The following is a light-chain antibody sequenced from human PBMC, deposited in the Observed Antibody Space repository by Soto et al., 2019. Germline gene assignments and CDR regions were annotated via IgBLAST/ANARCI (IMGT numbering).Light chain of an antibody. CDR3: QSADSSGTHVV. CDR2: KDS. CDR1: ALPKQY. J-gene: IGLJ2*01. V-gene: IGLV3-25*03. Sequence: SYELTQPPSVSVSPGQTARITCSGDALPKQYAYWYQQKPGQAPVLVIYKDSERPSGIPERFSGSSSGTTVTLTISGVQAEDEADYYCQSADSSGTHVVFGGGTKHTVL.